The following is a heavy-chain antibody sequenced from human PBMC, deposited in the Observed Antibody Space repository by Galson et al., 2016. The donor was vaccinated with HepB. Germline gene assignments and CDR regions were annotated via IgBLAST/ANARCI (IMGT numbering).Heavy chain of an antibody. Sequence: SLRLSCAASGFSFTGYAMHWVRQAPGKGLEWVSTIDERNDNRWSAVSVEGRFSISRDNSKNMVYLQMNSLRPEDTALYYCAKDFQGTIPDAFDIWGQGTMLTVSS. V-gene: IGHV3-23*01. CDR1: GFSFTGYA. CDR3: AKDFQGTIPDAFDI. J-gene: IGHJ3*02. D-gene: IGHD3-3*01. CDR2: IDERNDNR.